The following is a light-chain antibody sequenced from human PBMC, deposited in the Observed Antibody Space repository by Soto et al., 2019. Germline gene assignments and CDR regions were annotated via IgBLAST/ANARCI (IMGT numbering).Light chain of an antibody. CDR3: VAWDDSLNGHVV. J-gene: IGLJ2*01. CDR2: GNN. V-gene: IGLV1-40*01. Sequence: QSVLTQPPSVSGAPGQRVTISCTGSSSNIGANYDVHWYQQRPGSAPKLLIYGNNQRPSGVPDRFSGSRSGTSASLAISGLQSEDEADYYCVAWDDSLNGHVVFGGGTQLTVL. CDR1: SSNIGANYD.